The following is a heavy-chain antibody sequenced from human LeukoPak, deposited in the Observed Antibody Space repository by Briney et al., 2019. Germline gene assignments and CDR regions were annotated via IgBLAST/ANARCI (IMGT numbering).Heavy chain of an antibody. CDR3: ARGDGYNFFDY. V-gene: IGHV3-53*01. CDR2: FYVGGAT. D-gene: IGHD5-24*01. Sequence: GGSLRLSYAVSGFSVTNNYMSWVRQAPGKGLEWVSVFYVGGATYYADSVKGRFTISRDNSENTLYLQMKSLRAEDTAVYYCARGDGYNFFDYWGQGTLVTVSS. J-gene: IGHJ4*02. CDR1: GFSVTNNY.